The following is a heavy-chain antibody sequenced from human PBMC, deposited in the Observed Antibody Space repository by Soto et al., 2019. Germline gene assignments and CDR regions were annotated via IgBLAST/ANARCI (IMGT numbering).Heavy chain of an antibody. V-gene: IGHV1-18*04. Sequence: VPLVQAGAEVKKPGAPVEGSCKASGYTFTILGISWVRQAPGQGLEWMGWISGYNGKTDYAQNLQDRVTLTTDASTSSVYMELRSLRSDDTAVYYCARVDYYDSSGYYGYWGQGTLITVSS. J-gene: IGHJ4*02. CDR1: GYTFTILG. D-gene: IGHD3-22*01. CDR3: ARVDYYDSSGYYGY. CDR2: ISGYNGKT.